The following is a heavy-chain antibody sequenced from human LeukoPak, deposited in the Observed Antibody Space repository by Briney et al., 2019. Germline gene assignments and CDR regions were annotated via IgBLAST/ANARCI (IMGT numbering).Heavy chain of an antibody. CDR3: AKGPIAVAGTYFDY. CDR1: GFTFDDYA. J-gene: IGHJ4*02. Sequence: PGGSLRRSCAASGFTFDDYAMHWVRQAPGKGLEWVSGISWNSGSIGYADSVKGRFTISRDNAKNSLYLQMNSLRAEDMALYYCAKGPIAVAGTYFDYWGQGTLVTVSS. CDR2: ISWNSGSI. D-gene: IGHD6-19*01. V-gene: IGHV3-9*03.